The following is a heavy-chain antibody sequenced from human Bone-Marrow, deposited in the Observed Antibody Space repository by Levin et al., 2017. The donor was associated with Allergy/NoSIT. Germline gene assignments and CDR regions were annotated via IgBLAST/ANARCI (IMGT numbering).Heavy chain of an antibody. CDR2: ISTSSSYI. CDR1: GFIFGRYS. Sequence: GESLKISCAGSGFIFGRYSMMWVRQAPGKGLEWVSYISTSSSYIYYADSVKGRFTISRDNAKDSVYLQMHRLRVDDTAVYYCASPGSSSGGYYGMDVWGQGTTVIVSS. J-gene: IGHJ6*02. D-gene: IGHD3-10*01. CDR3: ASPGSSSGGYYGMDV. V-gene: IGHV3-21*01.